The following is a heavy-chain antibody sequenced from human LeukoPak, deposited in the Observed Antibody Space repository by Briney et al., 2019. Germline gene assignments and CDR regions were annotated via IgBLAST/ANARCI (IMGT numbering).Heavy chain of an antibody. CDR3: AKRRPRGIAAAGTYLDY. D-gene: IGHD6-13*01. Sequence: GGSLRLSCAASGFTFSSYAMSWVRQAPGKGLEWVSAISGSGGSTYYADSVKGRLTISRDNSKNTLYLQMNSLRAEDTAVYYCAKRRPRGIAAAGTYLDYWGQGTLVTVSS. CDR2: ISGSGGST. CDR1: GFTFSSYA. V-gene: IGHV3-23*01. J-gene: IGHJ4*02.